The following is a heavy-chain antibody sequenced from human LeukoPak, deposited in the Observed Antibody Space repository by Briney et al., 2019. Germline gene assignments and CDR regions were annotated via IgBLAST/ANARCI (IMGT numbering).Heavy chain of an antibody. CDR3: ERDLYNVHIYAGVVLDP. CDR2: IYYSGST. D-gene: IGHD1-14*01. CDR1: GGSISSSSYY. J-gene: IGHJ5*02. V-gene: IGHV4-61*01. Sequence: SETLSLTCTVSGGSISSSSYYWSWIRQPPGKGLEWIGYIYYSGSTNYNPSLKSRVTISVDTSKNQFSLKLSSVTAAATAVYYCERDLYNVHIYAGVVLDPWGQSPLVTVSS.